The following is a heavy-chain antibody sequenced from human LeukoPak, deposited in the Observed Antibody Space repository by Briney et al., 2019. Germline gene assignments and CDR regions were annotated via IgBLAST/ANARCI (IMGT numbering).Heavy chain of an antibody. J-gene: IGHJ4*02. D-gene: IGHD4-23*01. CDR3: ARSGGNSGGY. CDR2: ISYSGST. CDR1: GNSIGSGRFY. Sequence: SETLSLTCTVSGNSIGSGRFYWSWIRQSPGKGLEWIGFISYSGSTSYNPSLKSQVTVSVDTSQNQFSLKLDSVTAADTAVYYCARSGGNSGGYWGQGTLVIVSS. V-gene: IGHV4-30-4*01.